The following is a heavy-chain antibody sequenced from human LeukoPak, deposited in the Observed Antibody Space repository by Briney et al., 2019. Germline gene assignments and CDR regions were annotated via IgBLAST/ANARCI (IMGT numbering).Heavy chain of an antibody. CDR1: GVSFSTYY. J-gene: IGHJ4*02. D-gene: IGHD4-17*01. V-gene: IGHV4-34*01. Sequence: SETLSLTCDVSGVSFSTYYWSWIRQSPEKGLEWIGEVNHSGYTNYNPSLKGRVTISVDTSKNQFSLKLSCVTAADTAVYYCARQLYGSDYWGQGTLVTVSS. CDR3: ARQLYGSDY. CDR2: VNHSGYT.